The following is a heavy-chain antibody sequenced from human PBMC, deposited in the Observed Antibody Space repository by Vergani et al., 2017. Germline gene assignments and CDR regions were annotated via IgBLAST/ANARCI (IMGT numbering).Heavy chain of an antibody. D-gene: IGHD2/OR15-2a*01. CDR1: GGSFSTGGQS. CDR3: ARDGDVLSLDI. J-gene: IGHJ6*02. V-gene: IGHV4-61*02. CDR2: IYTSGDT. Sequence: QVQLQESGPGLVKPSQTLSLTCTVSGGSFSTGGQSWTWLRQSAGKGLEWIGRIYTSGDTNYNPSLKSRVSISLDKSKNQFSLRLTSVTAADTAVYFCARDGDVLSLDIWGQGTTVTVSS.